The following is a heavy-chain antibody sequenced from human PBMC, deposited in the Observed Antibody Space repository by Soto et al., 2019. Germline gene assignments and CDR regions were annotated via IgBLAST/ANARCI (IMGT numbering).Heavy chain of an antibody. D-gene: IGHD3-3*01. Sequence: PSETLSLTCTVSGGSISSYYWSWIRQPPGKGLEWIGYIYYSGSTNYNPSLKSRVTISVDTSKNQFSLKLSSVTAADTAVYYCARGAGDVLRFLEWLPELDYWGQGTLVTVSS. CDR2: IYYSGST. CDR3: ARGAGDVLRFLEWLPELDY. J-gene: IGHJ4*02. CDR1: GGSISSYY. V-gene: IGHV4-59*12.